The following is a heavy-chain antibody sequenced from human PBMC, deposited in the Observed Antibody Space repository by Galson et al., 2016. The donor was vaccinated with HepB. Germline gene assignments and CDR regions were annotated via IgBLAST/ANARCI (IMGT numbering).Heavy chain of an antibody. J-gene: IGHJ6*03. CDR1: GLTFSDYY. V-gene: IGHV3-7*03. Sequence: SLRLSCAASGLTFSDYYMSWIRQAPGKGLRWVANINQDGSLKYYVDSVKGRFTVSRDNAENSLFLQMDSLRAEDTAMYFCGRYRRDSERYYVDVWGRGTTVTVS. CDR3: GRYRRDSERYYVDV. CDR2: INQDGSLK. D-gene: IGHD1-1*01.